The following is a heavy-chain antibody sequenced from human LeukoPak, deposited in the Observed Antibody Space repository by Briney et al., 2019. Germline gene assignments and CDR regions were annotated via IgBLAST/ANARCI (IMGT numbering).Heavy chain of an antibody. CDR2: IYTSGST. D-gene: IGHD2-8*01. CDR3: ARGRYCTNGVCYYYYMDV. CDR1: DGSISSGSYY. Sequence: SETLSLTCTVSDGSISSGSYYWSWIRQPAGKGLEWIGRIYTSGSTNYNPSLKSRVTISVDTSKNQFSLKLSSVTAADTAVYYCARGRYCTNGVCYYYYMDVWGKGTTVTVSS. V-gene: IGHV4-61*02. J-gene: IGHJ6*03.